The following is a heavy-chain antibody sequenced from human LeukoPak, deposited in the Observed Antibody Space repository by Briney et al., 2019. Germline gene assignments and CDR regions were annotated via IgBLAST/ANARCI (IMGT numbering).Heavy chain of an antibody. V-gene: IGHV1-3*01. J-gene: IGHJ4*02. CDR1: GYTFTTYA. Sequence: ASVKVSCKASGYTFTTYAIHWVRQAPGQRLEWMGWINAGNGNTKYSQRFQGRVTITRDTSASTAYMELSSLRSEDTAVYYCARTIVGATTESYWGRGTLVTVSS. CDR3: ARTIVGATTESY. CDR2: INAGNGNT. D-gene: IGHD1-26*01.